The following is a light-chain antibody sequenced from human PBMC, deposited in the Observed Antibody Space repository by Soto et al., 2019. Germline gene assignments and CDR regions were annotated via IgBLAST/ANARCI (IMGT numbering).Light chain of an antibody. J-gene: IGKJ1*01. Sequence: EIVLTQSPGTVSLSPGERATLSCRASQSVGSRWLAWYQQKPGQAPRVLIYGGSNRATGIPGRFSGSGSGTDFTLTISRLDPEDFAVYYCQQYYSSRTFGQGTKVEMK. V-gene: IGKV3-20*01. CDR2: GGS. CDR3: QQYYSSRT. CDR1: QSVGSRW.